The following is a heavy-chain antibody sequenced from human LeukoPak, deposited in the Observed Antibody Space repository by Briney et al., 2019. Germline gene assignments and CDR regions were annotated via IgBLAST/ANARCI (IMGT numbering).Heavy chain of an antibody. Sequence: PGGSLRLSCAASGFTFSSYEMNWVRQAPGKGLEWVSYISSSGSTIYYADSVKGRFTISRDNAKNSLYLQMNSLRAEDTAVYYCARVRYGSGSSFDYWGQGTLVTVSS. D-gene: IGHD3-10*01. J-gene: IGHJ4*02. V-gene: IGHV3-48*03. CDR2: ISSSGSTI. CDR1: GFTFSSYE. CDR3: ARVRYGSGSSFDY.